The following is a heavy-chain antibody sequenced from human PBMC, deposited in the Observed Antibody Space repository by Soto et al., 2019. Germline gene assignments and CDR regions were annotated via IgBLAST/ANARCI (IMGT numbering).Heavy chain of an antibody. Sequence: QIQLVQSGTEVRKPGASAKVSCKTSGYTFTNNDVCWVRQTPGQGLEWMGWISPYSGKTNYARKFKDRVTMTNDTSTSTVYMELTSLTSDDTAVYYCAREGLLLLPDYWGQGTLVTVSS. CDR3: AREGLLLLPDY. V-gene: IGHV1-18*01. D-gene: IGHD3-22*01. CDR1: GYTFTNND. J-gene: IGHJ4*02. CDR2: ISPYSGKT.